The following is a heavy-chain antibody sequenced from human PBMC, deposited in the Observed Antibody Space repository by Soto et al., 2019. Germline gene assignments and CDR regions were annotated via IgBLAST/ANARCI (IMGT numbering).Heavy chain of an antibody. Sequence: GGSLRLSCAASGFTFGNSWMHWVRQAPGKGLEWVSRMNSDGSTTDYADSVKGRFTVSRDNAKYTLYLQMNSLRAEDTAVYYCATAEVDYWGPGTLVTVSS. CDR2: MNSDGSTT. J-gene: IGHJ4*02. CDR3: ATAEVDY. CDR1: GFTFGNSW. V-gene: IGHV3-74*01.